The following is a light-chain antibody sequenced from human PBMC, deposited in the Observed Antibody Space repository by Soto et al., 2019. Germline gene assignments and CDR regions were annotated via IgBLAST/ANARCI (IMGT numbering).Light chain of an antibody. CDR2: DVS. J-gene: IGLJ2*01. Sequence: QSVLTQPASVSGSPGQSITLSCAGTSADIGAFNYVSWYQHHPGKAPKLLIYDVSDRPSGVSTRFSASKSANTASLTISGLQADDEADYYCSSYSTSSALVFGGGTKVTVL. V-gene: IGLV2-14*03. CDR3: SSYSTSSALV. CDR1: SADIGAFNY.